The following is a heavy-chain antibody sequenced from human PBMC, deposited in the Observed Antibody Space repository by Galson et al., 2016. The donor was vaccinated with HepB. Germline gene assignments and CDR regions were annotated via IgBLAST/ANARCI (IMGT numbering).Heavy chain of an antibody. CDR3: AKDNQWLANQKFDY. D-gene: IGHD6-19*01. Sequence: SLRLSCAASGFIFSSTAMSWVRQAPGEGPEWVSGISGSGAGTYYADSVKGRFTISRDNSKNTLHLQMNSLRGEDTAVYYCAKDNQWLANQKFDYWGQGTLVSVSS. V-gene: IGHV3-23*01. CDR1: GFIFSSTA. CDR2: ISGSGAGT. J-gene: IGHJ4*02.